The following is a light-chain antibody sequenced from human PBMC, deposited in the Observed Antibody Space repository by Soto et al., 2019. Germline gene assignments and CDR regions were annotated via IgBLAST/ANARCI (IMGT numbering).Light chain of an antibody. Sequence: QSALTQPRSVSVSPGQSVTISCTGTSSDVGGYNYVSWYQHHPGKAPKLMIYDVSKRPSGVPDRFSGSKSGNTASLTISGLQDEDEADYYCCSYAGSSWVFGGGTKLTVL. CDR3: CSYAGSSWV. CDR1: SSDVGGYNY. CDR2: DVS. V-gene: IGLV2-11*01. J-gene: IGLJ3*02.